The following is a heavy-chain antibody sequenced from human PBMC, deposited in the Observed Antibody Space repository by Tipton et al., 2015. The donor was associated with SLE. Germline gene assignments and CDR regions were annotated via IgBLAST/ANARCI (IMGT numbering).Heavy chain of an antibody. Sequence: SLRLSCAASGFTFSIYDMHWVRQAPGKGLEWVAVIWNDGSNKYYADSVKGRFTISRDNSKNTLYLQMNSLRAEDTAVYYCASLPSLNGLSSSWGQGTLVTVSS. V-gene: IGHV3-33*01. J-gene: IGHJ1*01. CDR2: IWNDGSNK. D-gene: IGHD2-15*01. CDR3: ASLPSLNGLSSS. CDR1: GFTFSIYD.